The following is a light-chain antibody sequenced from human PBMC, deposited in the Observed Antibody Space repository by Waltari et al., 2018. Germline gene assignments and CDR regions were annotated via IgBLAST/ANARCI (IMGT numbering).Light chain of an antibody. CDR3: CSYAGSYTFHVV. CDR2: DVS. CDR1: SIDVGGYNY. V-gene: IGLV2-11*01. J-gene: IGLJ2*01. Sequence: QSALTQPRSVSGSPGQSVTISCTGTSIDVGGYNYVSWYQQHPGKAPKLMIYDVSKRPSGVPDRFSGSKSGNTASLTISGLQAEDEADYYCCSYAGSYTFHVVFGGGTKLTVL.